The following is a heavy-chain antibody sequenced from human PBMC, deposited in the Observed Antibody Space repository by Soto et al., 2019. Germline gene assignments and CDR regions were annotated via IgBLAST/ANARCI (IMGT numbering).Heavy chain of an antibody. CDR1: GYTFTSYD. CDR2: MNPNSGNT. CDR3: ACGGGQGLGFAP. V-gene: IGHV1-8*01. Sequence: QVQLVQSGAEVKKPGASVKVSCKASGYTFTSYDINWVRQATGQGLEWMGWMNPNSGNTGYAQKFQGRVTMTRNTAISTADRERSSVICEDPAVYYCACGGGQGLGFAPWGRGTLVTVSS. D-gene: IGHD3-16*01. J-gene: IGHJ5*02.